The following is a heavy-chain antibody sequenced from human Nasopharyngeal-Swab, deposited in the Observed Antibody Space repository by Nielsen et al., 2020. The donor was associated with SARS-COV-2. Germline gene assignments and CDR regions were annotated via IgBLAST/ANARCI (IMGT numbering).Heavy chain of an antibody. D-gene: IGHD6-13*01. Sequence: ASVPVSCKASGYTFPRYDINWVRQAPGQRLEWMGWMNPNSGNTGYAQKFQGRVTMTRNTSISTAYMELSSLRSEDTAVYYCARAGAAAPGVYYGMDVWGQGTTVTVSS. J-gene: IGHJ6*02. CDR1: GYTFPRYD. CDR3: ARAGAAAPGVYYGMDV. CDR2: MNPNSGNT. V-gene: IGHV1-8*01.